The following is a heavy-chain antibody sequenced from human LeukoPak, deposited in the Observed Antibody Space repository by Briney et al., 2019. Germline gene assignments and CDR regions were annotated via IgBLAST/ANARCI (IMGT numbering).Heavy chain of an antibody. Sequence: PSETLSLTCTVSGGSIGSHSWSWIRQPPGRRLEWVGYIYNGRTNYNPSLMSRVTISVDTSKNETSLKLTSVTAADTAVYYCARGSGWYLPWGQGTLVTVSS. CDR3: ARGSGWYLP. J-gene: IGHJ5*02. D-gene: IGHD6-19*01. CDR1: GGSIGSHS. CDR2: IYNGRT. V-gene: IGHV4-59*11.